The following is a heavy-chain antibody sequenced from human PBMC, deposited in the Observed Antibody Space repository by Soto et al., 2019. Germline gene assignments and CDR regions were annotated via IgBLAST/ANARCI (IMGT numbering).Heavy chain of an antibody. CDR1: GFTFSDYY. Sequence: GGSLRLSCAASGFTFSDYYMSWIRQAPGKGLEWVSYISSSSSYTNYADSVKGRFTISRDNAKNSLYLQMNSLRAEDTAVYYCARSEYSYGYGMDVWGQGTTVTVSS. CDR3: ARSEYSYGYGMDV. D-gene: IGHD5-18*01. CDR2: ISSSSSYT. J-gene: IGHJ6*02. V-gene: IGHV3-11*03.